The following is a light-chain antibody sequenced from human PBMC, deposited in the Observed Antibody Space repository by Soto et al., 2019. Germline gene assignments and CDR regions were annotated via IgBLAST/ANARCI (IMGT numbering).Light chain of an antibody. CDR3: SSYTTSSTVL. CDR2: DVV. V-gene: IGLV2-14*03. Sequence: QSALNQPASVSASPGQSITISCTGSSSDIGTYTFVSCYQQHPGKVPKLMVYDVVNRPSGVSNRFSGSKSGNTASLTISGLQAEDEADYYCSSYTTSSTVLFGGGTELTVL. CDR1: SSDIGTYTF. J-gene: IGLJ2*01.